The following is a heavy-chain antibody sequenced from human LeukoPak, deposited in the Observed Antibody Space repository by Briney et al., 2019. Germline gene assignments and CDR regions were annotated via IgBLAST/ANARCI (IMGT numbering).Heavy chain of an antibody. J-gene: IGHJ4*02. D-gene: IGHD3-10*01. CDR2: ISGGSSSSSTI. CDR3: ARISGTTPRY. V-gene: IGHV3-48*01. CDR1: GFTFSNSN. Sequence: AGGSLTLSCAASGFTFSNSNMNWVRQAPGKGLEWVSYISGGSSSSSTIYYADSVKGRFTISRDNAKNSLYLQMNSLRAEDTAIYYCARISGTTPRYWGQGTLVTVSS.